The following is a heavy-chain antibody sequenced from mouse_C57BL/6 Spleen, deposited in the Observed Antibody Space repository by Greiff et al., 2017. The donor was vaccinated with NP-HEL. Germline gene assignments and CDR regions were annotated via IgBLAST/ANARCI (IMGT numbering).Heavy chain of an antibody. Sequence: EVQRVESGGGLVQPGGSLKLSCAASGFTFSDYYMYWVRQTPEKRLEWVAYISNGGGSTYYPDTVKGRFTISRDNAKNTLYLQLSRLKSEDTAMYYCARHEDGYPDYWGQGTTLTVSS. V-gene: IGHV5-12*01. CDR2: ISNGGGST. J-gene: IGHJ2*01. CDR3: ARHEDGYPDY. CDR1: GFTFSDYY. D-gene: IGHD2-3*01.